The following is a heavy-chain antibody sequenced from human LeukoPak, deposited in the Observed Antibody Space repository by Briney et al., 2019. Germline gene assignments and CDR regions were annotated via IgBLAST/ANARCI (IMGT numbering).Heavy chain of an antibody. Sequence: GGSLRLSCAASAFTFSSYGMSWVRQAPGKGLEWVSAISGSGRSTYYADSVKGRFTISRDNSKNTLYLQMNSLRAEDTAVYYCAKARSWNDILTGYYIYDFDYWGQGTLVTVSS. D-gene: IGHD3-9*01. J-gene: IGHJ4*02. CDR1: AFTFSSYG. V-gene: IGHV3-23*01. CDR2: ISGSGRST. CDR3: AKARSWNDILTGYYIYDFDY.